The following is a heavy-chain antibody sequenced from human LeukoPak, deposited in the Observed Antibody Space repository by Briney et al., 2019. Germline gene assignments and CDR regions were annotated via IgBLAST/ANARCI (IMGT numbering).Heavy chain of an antibody. D-gene: IGHD5-18*01. CDR1: GYTFTSYG. CDR2: MNPNSGNT. CDR3: ARDRWFRSVDTAMVPSFDY. J-gene: IGHJ4*02. Sequence: ASVKVSCKASGYTFTSYGISWVRQATGQGLEWMGWMNPNSGNTGYAQKFQGRVTITRNTSISTAYMELSSLRSEDTAVYYCARDRWFRSVDTAMVPSFDYWGQGTLVTVSS. V-gene: IGHV1-8*03.